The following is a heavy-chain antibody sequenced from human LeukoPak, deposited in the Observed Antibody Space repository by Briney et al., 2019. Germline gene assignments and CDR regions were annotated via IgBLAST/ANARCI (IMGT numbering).Heavy chain of an antibody. CDR3: ARDNSVDDNAWWFDP. Sequence: ASVKVSCKASGYTFTSYYMHWVRQAPGQGLAWMGLINPTGDSTGYAQKFQGRVIMTRDMTTSTDYLELISLRSEDTAIDYCARDNSVDDNAWWFDPWGQGTLVTVSS. D-gene: IGHD3-22*01. J-gene: IGHJ5*02. CDR1: GYTFTSYY. CDR2: INPTGDST. V-gene: IGHV1-46*01.